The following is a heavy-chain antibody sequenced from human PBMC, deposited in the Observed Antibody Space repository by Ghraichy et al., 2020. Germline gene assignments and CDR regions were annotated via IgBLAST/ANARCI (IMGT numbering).Heavy chain of an antibody. D-gene: IGHD3-22*01. V-gene: IGHV3-23*01. J-gene: IGHJ3*02. CDR2: ISGSGGST. Sequence: GGSLRLSCAASGFTFSSYAMSWVRQAPGKGLEWVSAISGSGGSTYYADSVKGRFTISRDNSKNTLYLQMNSLRAEDTAVYYCAKDLWYLAMIVVVEDAFDIWGQGTMVTVSS. CDR1: GFTFSSYA. CDR3: AKDLWYLAMIVVVEDAFDI.